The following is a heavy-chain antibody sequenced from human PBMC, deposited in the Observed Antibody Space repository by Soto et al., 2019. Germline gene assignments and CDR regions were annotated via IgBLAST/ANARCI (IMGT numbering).Heavy chain of an antibody. CDR2: IHSGDNV. CDR3: EREEEGWFDP. J-gene: IGHJ5*02. Sequence: EVQLVESGGSLVQPGGSLRLSCAASGLTVSSNYMSWVRQAPGKGLEWVSVIHSGDNVYYADSVKGRFTISRDNSKNTSNLQMNSLRADDTAVYYCEREEEGWFDPWGQGTLINVSS. V-gene: IGHV3-66*01. CDR1: GLTVSSNY.